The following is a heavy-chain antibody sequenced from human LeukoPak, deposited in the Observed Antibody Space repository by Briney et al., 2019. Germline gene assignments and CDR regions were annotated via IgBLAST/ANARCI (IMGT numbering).Heavy chain of an antibody. CDR3: ARDGGSTSCIFDY. J-gene: IGHJ4*02. CDR2: INPNSGGT. D-gene: IGHD2-2*01. Sequence: AASVKVSCKASGYTFTGYYMHWVRQAPGQGLELMGWINPNSGGTNYAQKFQGWVTMTRDTSISTAYMELSRLRSDDTAVYYCARDGGSTSCIFDYWGQGTLVTVSS. V-gene: IGHV1-2*04. CDR1: GYTFTGYY.